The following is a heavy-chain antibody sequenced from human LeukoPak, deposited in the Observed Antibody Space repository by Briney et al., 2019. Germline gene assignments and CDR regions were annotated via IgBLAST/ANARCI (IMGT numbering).Heavy chain of an antibody. V-gene: IGHV1-8*01. CDR2: MNPNSGNT. J-gene: IGHJ5*02. D-gene: IGHD6-25*01. CDR1: GYTFTSYD. Sequence: ASVKVSCKASGYTFTSYDINWVRQAPGQGLEWMGWMNPNSGNTGYAQKFQGRVTMTRNTSLSTAYMKLSSLRSGDAAVYYWARFISMAAAGGNCFYPWGRETLVTVSS. CDR3: ARFISMAAAGGNCFYP.